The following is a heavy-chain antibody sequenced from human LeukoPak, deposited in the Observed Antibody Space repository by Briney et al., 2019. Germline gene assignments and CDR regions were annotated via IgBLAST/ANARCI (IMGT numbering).Heavy chain of an antibody. Sequence: ASVKVSCKASGYTFTSYYMHWVRQAPGQGLEWMGWINTNTGNPTYAQGFTGRFVFSLDTSVSTAYLQISSLKAEDTAVYYCARDPELRYFDWLLDNWFDPWGQGTLVTVSS. V-gene: IGHV7-4-1*02. J-gene: IGHJ5*02. CDR1: GYTFTSYY. CDR2: INTNTGNP. CDR3: ARDPELRYFDWLLDNWFDP. D-gene: IGHD3-9*01.